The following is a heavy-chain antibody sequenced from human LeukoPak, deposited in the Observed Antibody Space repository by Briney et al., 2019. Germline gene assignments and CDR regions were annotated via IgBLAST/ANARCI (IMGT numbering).Heavy chain of an antibody. V-gene: IGHV3-21*06. D-gene: IGHD1-14*01. CDR2: IGPTGFDR. CDR1: GPTFSTSG. CDR3: ATETNGRHYDY. Sequence: TTGGSLRLSCTTSGPTFSTSGFNWVRQAPGKGLEWVASIGPTGFDRYHADSIKGRFTISRDNANNFLYLQMDSLRAEDTAVYYCATETNGRHYDYWGQGTLLTVSS. J-gene: IGHJ4*02.